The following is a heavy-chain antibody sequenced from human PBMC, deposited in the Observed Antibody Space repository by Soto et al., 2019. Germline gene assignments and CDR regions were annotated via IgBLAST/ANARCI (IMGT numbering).Heavy chain of an antibody. CDR3: ARDFTDSSGPTLGMGV. J-gene: IGHJ6*02. CDR2: IYYSVST. Sequence: QVQLQESGPGLVKPSQTLSLTCTVSGGSISSGGYYWSWIRQHPGKGLEWIGYIYYSVSTYYNPYLKSRVTISVDTSKSQFSLKLSSVTAAETAVYYCARDFTDSSGPTLGMGVWGQGTTVTVSS. V-gene: IGHV4-31*03. CDR1: GGSISSGGYY. D-gene: IGHD6-19*01.